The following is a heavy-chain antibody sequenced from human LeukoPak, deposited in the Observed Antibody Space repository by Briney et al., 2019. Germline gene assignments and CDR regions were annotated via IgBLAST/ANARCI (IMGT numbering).Heavy chain of an antibody. CDR1: GFTFSSFE. J-gene: IGHJ4*02. Sequence: GSLRLSCAASGFTFSSFEMDWVRQAPGKGLEWIGSIYYSGNTYYNASLKSQVSISIDTSKNQFSLRLTSVTAADTAVYYCARQTGSGLFILPGGQGTLVTVSS. CDR3: ARQTGSGLFILP. CDR2: IYYSGNT. D-gene: IGHD3/OR15-3a*01. V-gene: IGHV4-39*01.